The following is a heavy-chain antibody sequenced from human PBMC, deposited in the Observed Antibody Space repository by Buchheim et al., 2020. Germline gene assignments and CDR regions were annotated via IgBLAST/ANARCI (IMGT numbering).Heavy chain of an antibody. CDR1: GFTFSDYY. Sequence: VQLVESGGGLVKPGGSLRLSCAASGFTFSDYYMSWIRQAPGKGLEWVANVDEDGGGKYYVDSVKGRFTISRDNVKNSLYMKMDSLRAEDTAMYYCVRAISTSGAYWGQGT. D-gene: IGHD3-10*01. V-gene: IGHV3-7*04. CDR2: VDEDGGGK. J-gene: IGHJ4*02. CDR3: VRAISTSGAY.